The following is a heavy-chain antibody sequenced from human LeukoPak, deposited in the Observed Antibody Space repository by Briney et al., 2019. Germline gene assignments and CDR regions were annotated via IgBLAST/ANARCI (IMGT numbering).Heavy chain of an antibody. CDR3: ARHYGP. CDR2: IHYSGST. D-gene: IGHD3-10*01. V-gene: IGHV4-59*08. J-gene: IGHJ5*02. CDR1: GGSISTYY. Sequence: SETLSLTCTVSGGSISTYYWSWIRQPPGKGLAWIGYIHYSGSTNYNPSLKSRVTISVDTSKNQFSLKLNSVTAADTAVYYCARHYGPWGQGTLVTVSS.